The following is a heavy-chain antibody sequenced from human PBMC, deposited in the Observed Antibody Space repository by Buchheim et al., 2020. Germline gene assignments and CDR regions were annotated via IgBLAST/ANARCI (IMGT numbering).Heavy chain of an antibody. V-gene: IGHV4-39*01. CDR2: IYYSGST. J-gene: IGHJ4*02. Sequence: QLQLQESGPGLVKPSETLSLTCTVSGGSISSSSYYWGWIRQPPGKGLEWIGSIYYSGSTYYNPSLKSRVTISVDTSKNQFSLKLSSVTAADTAVYYCASGDLGYCSGGSCYSTFNFDYWGQGTL. D-gene: IGHD2-15*01. CDR3: ASGDLGYCSGGSCYSTFNFDY. CDR1: GGSISSSSYY.